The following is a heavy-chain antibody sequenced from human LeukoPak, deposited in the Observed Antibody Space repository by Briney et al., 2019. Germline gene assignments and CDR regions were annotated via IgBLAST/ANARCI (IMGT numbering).Heavy chain of an antibody. V-gene: IGHV3-23*01. J-gene: IGHJ4*02. CDR2: VSPPGGGT. CDR1: GFTFSSYA. CDR3: ARDLAWGDFDY. D-gene: IGHD7-27*01. Sequence: GGSLRLSCAASGFTFSSYAMSWVRQAPGKGLEGLSGVSPPGGGTYYADSVKGRFTISRDDSKNTLSLQMNSLRVEDTATYYCARDLAWGDFDYWGQGTLVTVSS.